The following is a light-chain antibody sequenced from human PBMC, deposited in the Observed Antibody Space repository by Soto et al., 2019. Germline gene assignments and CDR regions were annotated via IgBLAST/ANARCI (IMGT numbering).Light chain of an antibody. J-gene: IGKJ1*01. CDR1: QTVSGSY. CDR3: QHYGPAPWT. V-gene: IGKV3-20*01. CDR2: AAS. Sequence: EIVLTQSAGTLSLSPGERATLSCRASQTVSGSYLAWFQQKPGQAPRLLIYAASTRAAGVPDRFSGSGSGTDFSLTINRLEPEDFAVYYCQHYGPAPWTF.